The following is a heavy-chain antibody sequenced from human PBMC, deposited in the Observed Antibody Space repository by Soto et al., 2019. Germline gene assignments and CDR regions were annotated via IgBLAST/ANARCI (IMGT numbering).Heavy chain of an antibody. D-gene: IGHD5-18*01. CDR3: ARALIQLWPHYYYGMDV. J-gene: IGHJ6*02. CDR1: GGSISSGDYY. V-gene: IGHV4-30-4*01. CDR2: IYYSGST. Sequence: QVQLQESGPGLVKPSQTLSLTCTVSGGSISSGDYYWSWIGQPPAKGLDSSGYIYYSGSTYNKPGLKSRVTLSVDTSQHQFSLKLSSVTAADPAMYYCARALIQLWPHYYYGMDVWGQGTTVTLSS.